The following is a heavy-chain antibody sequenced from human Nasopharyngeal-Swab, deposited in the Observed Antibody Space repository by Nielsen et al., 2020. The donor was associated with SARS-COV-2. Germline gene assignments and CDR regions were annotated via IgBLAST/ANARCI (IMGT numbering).Heavy chain of an antibody. V-gene: IGHV3-15*01. Sequence: GGSLTLSCAASGFTFSNAWMSWVRQAPGKGLEWVGRIKSKTDGGTTDYAAPGKGRFTISRDDSKNTLYLQMTSLKTEDTAVYYCTTDSKRIRQWLVLDYYYMDVWGKGTTVTVSS. CDR2: IKSKTDGGTT. J-gene: IGHJ6*03. D-gene: IGHD6-19*01. CDR1: GFTFSNAW. CDR3: TTDSKRIRQWLVLDYYYMDV.